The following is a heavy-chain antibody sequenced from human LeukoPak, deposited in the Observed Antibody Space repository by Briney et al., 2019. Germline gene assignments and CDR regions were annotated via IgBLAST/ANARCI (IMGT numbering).Heavy chain of an antibody. D-gene: IGHD3-16*01. J-gene: IGHJ4*02. Sequence: SGTLSLTCAVSGDSISSNYWWSWVRQSPGKGLEWIGEILQSGSTNYNPSLRSRVTISIDKSKSQFSLNLSSVTAADTAVYYCARESWSYASKFHYWGQGTLVTVSS. CDR3: ARESWSYASKFHY. V-gene: IGHV4-4*02. CDR1: GDSISSNYW. CDR2: ILQSGST.